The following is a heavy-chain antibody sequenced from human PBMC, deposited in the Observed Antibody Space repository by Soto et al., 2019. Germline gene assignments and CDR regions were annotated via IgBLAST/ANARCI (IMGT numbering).Heavy chain of an antibody. J-gene: IGHJ4*02. V-gene: IGHV3-33*06. CDR2: IYYGGGTT. CDR1: GFTFSSYG. D-gene: IGHD3-22*01. CDR3: AKNPGYYYDSTGYHFDY. Sequence: PVRSLRLSYAASGFTFSSYGMHWVRQAPGKGLEWVAVIYYGGGTTYYADSVKGRFTISRDNSKNTLYLQMSSLRAEDTAVYYCAKNPGYYYDSTGYHFDYWGQGTLVTVSS.